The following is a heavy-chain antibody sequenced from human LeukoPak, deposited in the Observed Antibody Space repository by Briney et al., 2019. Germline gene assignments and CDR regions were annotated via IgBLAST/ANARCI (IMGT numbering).Heavy chain of an antibody. J-gene: IGHJ3*02. V-gene: IGHV4-59*01. Sequence: PSETLSLTCTVSGGSISSYYWSWIRQPPGKGLEWIGYIYYSGSTNYNPSLKSRVTISVDTSKNQFSLKLSSVTAADTAVYYCARDRVPEAFDIWGQGTMVTVSS. D-gene: IGHD1-14*01. CDR2: IYYSGST. CDR3: ARDRVPEAFDI. CDR1: GGSISSYY.